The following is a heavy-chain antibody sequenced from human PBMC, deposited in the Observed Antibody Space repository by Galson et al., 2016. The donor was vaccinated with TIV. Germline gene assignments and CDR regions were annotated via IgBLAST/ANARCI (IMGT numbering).Heavy chain of an antibody. J-gene: IGHJ5*02. CDR1: GFTFSRCG. V-gene: IGHV3-33*01. CDR3: ARMFGLDSGYDA. Sequence: SLRLSCATSGFTFSRCGMHWVRQAPGKGLEWVAVIWYEGNNRDYADSVKGRFTISRDNSKNTLYLHMNSLRVEDTAVYYCARMFGLDSGYDAWGQGTLVTVSS. D-gene: IGHD5-12*01. CDR2: IWYEGNNR.